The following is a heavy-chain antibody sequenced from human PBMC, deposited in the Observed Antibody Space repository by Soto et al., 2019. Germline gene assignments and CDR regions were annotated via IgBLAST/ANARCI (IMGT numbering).Heavy chain of an antibody. D-gene: IGHD3-16*02. CDR3: GRDSGVYCDGSNRPYNAFDI. CDR2: INPRGGGT. V-gene: IGHV1-46*03. J-gene: IGHJ3*02. Sequence: QVQLVQSGAEVRKPGASVKVSCKTSGYIFTDHYIQWVRQAPGQGLEWMGMINPRGGGTTYTERFQGRVAMTRDTSTSTVYMEFRIPSPEDTAVSYSGRDSGVYCDGSNRPYNAFDILGQGTLVTVSA. CDR1: GYIFTDHY.